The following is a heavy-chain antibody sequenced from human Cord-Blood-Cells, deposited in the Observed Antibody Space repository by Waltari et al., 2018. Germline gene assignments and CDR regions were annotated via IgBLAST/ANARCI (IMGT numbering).Heavy chain of an antibody. CDR1: GFTFSSYW. J-gene: IGHJ3*02. V-gene: IGHV3-7*01. D-gene: IGHD1-26*01. CDR3: ARDRVGADAFDI. Sequence: EVQLVESGGGLVQPGGSLRLSCAASGFTFSSYWMSWVRQAPGKGLEWVANIKQDGREKYDVDSVKGRFTISRDNAKNSLYLQMNSLRAEDTAVYYCARDRVGADAFDIWGQGTMVTVSS. CDR2: IKQDGREK.